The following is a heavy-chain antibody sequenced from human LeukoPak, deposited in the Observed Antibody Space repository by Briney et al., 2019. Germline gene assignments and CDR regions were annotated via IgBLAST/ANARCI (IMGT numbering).Heavy chain of an antibody. D-gene: IGHD2-2*01. V-gene: IGHV3-30*18. Sequence: PGGSLRLSCAAPGFNFSSYGMHWVRQAPGKGLEWVAVISYDGSDKYYAASVKGRFNISRDNSKNTLYLQMNSLRTEDTAVYYCAKDGYPLGYCSSTSCPYYFNYWGQGTLVTVSS. CDR3: AKDGYPLGYCSSTSCPYYFNY. CDR1: GFNFSSYG. CDR2: ISYDGSDK. J-gene: IGHJ4*02.